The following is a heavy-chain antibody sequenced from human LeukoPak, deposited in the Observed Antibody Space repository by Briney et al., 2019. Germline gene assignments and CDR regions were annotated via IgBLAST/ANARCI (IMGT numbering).Heavy chain of an antibody. Sequence: PGGSLRLSCAASGFTFSSYWMSWVRQAPGKGLERVANIKQDGSEKYYVDSVKGRFTISRDNAKNSLYLQMNSLRAEDTAVYYCATWGLRPTPPLFDYWGQGTLVTVSS. D-gene: IGHD5-12*01. CDR1: GFTFSSYW. CDR3: ATWGLRPTPPLFDY. CDR2: IKQDGSEK. J-gene: IGHJ4*02. V-gene: IGHV3-7*01.